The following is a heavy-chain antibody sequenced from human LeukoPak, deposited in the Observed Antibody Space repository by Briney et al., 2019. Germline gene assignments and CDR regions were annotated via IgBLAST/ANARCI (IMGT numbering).Heavy chain of an antibody. V-gene: IGHV3-7*01. D-gene: IGHD4-17*01. Sequence: GGSLRLSCEVSGSTFSSTSWMTWVRPAPGKGLAWVATINEDGSQTYYVDSVKGRFTISRDNAKNSLYLQMNNLRVEDTAVYYCAKAGVDMWGQETMVTVSS. CDR1: GSTFSSTSW. CDR2: INEDGSQT. J-gene: IGHJ3*02. CDR3: AKAGVDM.